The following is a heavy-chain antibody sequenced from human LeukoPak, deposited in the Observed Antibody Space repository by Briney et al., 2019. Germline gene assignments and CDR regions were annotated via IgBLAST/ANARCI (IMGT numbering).Heavy chain of an antibody. V-gene: IGHV3-7*01. CDR2: MNIDGSEK. D-gene: IGHD5-18*01. J-gene: IGHJ6*02. Sequence: GGSLRLSCAASGFTFSSYWMGWVRQAPGKRLEWVANMNIDGSEKYYADSAKGRFTISRDNARNSVYLQMNSLRVEDTAVYYCARDTRPDTAMVKDYYGMDVWGQGTTVTVSS. CDR3: ARDTRPDTAMVKDYYGMDV. CDR1: GFTFSSYW.